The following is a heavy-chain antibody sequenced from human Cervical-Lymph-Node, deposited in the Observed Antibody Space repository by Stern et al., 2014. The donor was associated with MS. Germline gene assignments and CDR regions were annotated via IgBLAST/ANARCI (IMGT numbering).Heavy chain of an antibody. CDR1: GYTFTTYG. J-gene: IGHJ5*02. V-gene: IGHV1-18*01. CDR3: AREDRNYDMLTGYYGNWFDP. D-gene: IGHD3-9*01. CDR2: ISAYNGNT. Sequence: VQLVESGAEVKKPGASVKVSCKASGYTFTTYGISWVRQAPGQGLEWMGRISAYNGNTDYAQKLQGRVTMTTDTATTTAYMELRSLRSDDTAVYYCAREDRNYDMLTGYYGNWFDPWGQGSLVTVSS.